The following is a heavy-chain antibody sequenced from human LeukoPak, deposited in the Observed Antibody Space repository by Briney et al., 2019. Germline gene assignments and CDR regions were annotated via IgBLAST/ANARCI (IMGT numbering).Heavy chain of an antibody. CDR2: FHTDGGT. D-gene: IGHD4-17*01. J-gene: IGHJ4*02. CDR3: ARGSGPGVTTIDS. CDR1: GFTFSSYD. V-gene: IGHV3-13*01. Sequence: GGSLRLSCSASGFTFSSYDMHWVRQAPGKGLEWVSAFHTDGGTYYLDSVKGRFTVSREDAKNSLYLQMNTLRAGDTAVYYCARGSGPGVTTIDSWGQGTLVIVSS.